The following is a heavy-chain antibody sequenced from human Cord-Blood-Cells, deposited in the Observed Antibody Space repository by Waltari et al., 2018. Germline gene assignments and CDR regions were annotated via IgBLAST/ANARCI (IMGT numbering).Heavy chain of an antibody. J-gene: IGHJ4*02. V-gene: IGHV4-34*01. CDR2: INHSGST. Sequence: QVKLQQWGAGLLKPSETLSLTCAVYGGSFSGYYWSWIRQPPGKWLEWIGEINHSGSTNYNPSLRSRVTISVDTSKNQFSLKLSSVTAADTAVYYCARSSSIAARGWDYWGQGTLVTVSS. CDR3: ARSSSIAARGWDY. CDR1: GGSFSGYY. D-gene: IGHD6-6*01.